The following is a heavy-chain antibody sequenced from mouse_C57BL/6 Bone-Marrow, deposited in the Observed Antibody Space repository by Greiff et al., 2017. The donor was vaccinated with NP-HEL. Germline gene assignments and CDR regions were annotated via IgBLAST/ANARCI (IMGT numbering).Heavy chain of an antibody. CDR2: ISSGGDYI. V-gene: IGHV5-9-1*02. J-gene: IGHJ1*03. CDR3: TRDAPLYDYGYFDV. Sequence: EVMLVESGEGLVKPGGSLKLSCAASGFTFSSYAMSWVRQTPEKRLEWVAYISSGGDYIYYADTVKGRFTISRDNARNTLYLQMSSLKSEDTAMYYCTRDAPLYDYGYFDVWGTGTTVTVSS. D-gene: IGHD2-3*01. CDR1: GFTFSSYA.